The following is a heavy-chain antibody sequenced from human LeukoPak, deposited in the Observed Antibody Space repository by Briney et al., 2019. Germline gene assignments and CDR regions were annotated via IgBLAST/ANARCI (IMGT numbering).Heavy chain of an antibody. J-gene: IGHJ4*02. V-gene: IGHV3-23*01. Sequence: GGSPRLSCAASGFTFSSFAINWVRQAEGKGLERVSVITGSSSGADYADSVKGRFTISRDNSQSTVHLQMNSLRAEDTAVYYCARGLQGYYDSLTGYYRGRYYFDYWGQGTLVTVSS. CDR1: GFTFSSFA. D-gene: IGHD3-9*01. CDR2: ITGSSSGA. CDR3: ARGLQGYYDSLTGYYRGRYYFDY.